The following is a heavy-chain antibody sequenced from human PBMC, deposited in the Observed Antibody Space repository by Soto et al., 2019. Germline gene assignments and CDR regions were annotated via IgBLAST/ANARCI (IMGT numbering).Heavy chain of an antibody. CDR1: GFSFSSYG. CDR3: VAGQYFFDY. CDR2: ISYDGSNK. D-gene: IGHD6-19*01. J-gene: IGHJ4*02. Sequence: QVQLVESGGGVVQPGRSLRLSCAASGFSFSSYGMQWVRQAPGKGLEWVAVISYDGSNKYYADSVKDRFTISRDNSKKTLDLQMKSLRADDTAVYYCVAGQYFFDYCGQGTLVTVSS. V-gene: IGHV3-30*03.